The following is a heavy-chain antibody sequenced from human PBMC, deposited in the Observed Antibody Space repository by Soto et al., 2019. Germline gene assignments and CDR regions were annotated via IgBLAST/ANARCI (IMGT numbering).Heavy chain of an antibody. CDR3: ARRDDYGYR. D-gene: IGHD4-17*01. Sequence: GGSLRLSCAAPGFSFSNFGMHWVREAPGKGLARVAVIWYAGSSKYYAESVKGRFIISRDNSKNMLYLQMNSLRVEDTAAYYSARRDDYGYRWGQGTLVTVSS. CDR2: IWYAGSSK. V-gene: IGHV3-33*08. J-gene: IGHJ4*02. CDR1: GFSFSNFG.